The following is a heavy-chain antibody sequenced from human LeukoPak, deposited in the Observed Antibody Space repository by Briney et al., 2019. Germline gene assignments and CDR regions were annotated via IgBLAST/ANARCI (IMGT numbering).Heavy chain of an antibody. CDR2: ISSGGTT. CDR3: ARGDLRFGPAAIDY. CDR1: AFSVSTFY. J-gene: IGHJ4*02. D-gene: IGHD2-2*01. Sequence: GGSLRLSCAASAFSVSTFYMSWVRQAPGKGLEWVSVISSGGTTHYADSVKGRFTISRDNSENTLYLQMNSLRSEDTAVYYCARGDLRFGPAAIDYWGQGTLVTVSP. V-gene: IGHV3-66*02.